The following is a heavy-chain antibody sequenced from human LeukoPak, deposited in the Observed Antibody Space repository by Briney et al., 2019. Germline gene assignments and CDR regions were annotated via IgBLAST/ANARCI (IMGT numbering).Heavy chain of an antibody. CDR2: NSPSGSGT. CDR1: GYTFTSYY. V-gene: IGHV1-46*01. J-gene: IGHJ3*02. CDR3: ARVRDGYNDAFDI. Sequence: ASVKVSCKASGYTFTSYYLHWVRQAPGQGLEWMGINSPSGSGTTYAQKFQGRVTMTRDTSTSTVYMELSSLRSEDTAVYYCARVRDGYNDAFDIRGQGTMVTVSS. D-gene: IGHD5-24*01.